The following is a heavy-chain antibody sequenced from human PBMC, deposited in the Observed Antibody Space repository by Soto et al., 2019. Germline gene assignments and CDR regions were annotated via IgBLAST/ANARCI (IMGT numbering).Heavy chain of an antibody. CDR2: ITINGNT. J-gene: IGHJ5*02. V-gene: IGHV4-4*07. CDR3: ARETGENWTYEAP. Sequence: PXETLPLTCRVSGAYISDFSWSWIRQPAGKGLDWIGRITINGNTQKNPSFKSRVTMSIDTSRNHFSLNLQSASAADTALYYCARETGENWTYEAPWGPGTLVTVSS. D-gene: IGHD1-7*01. CDR1: GAYISDFS.